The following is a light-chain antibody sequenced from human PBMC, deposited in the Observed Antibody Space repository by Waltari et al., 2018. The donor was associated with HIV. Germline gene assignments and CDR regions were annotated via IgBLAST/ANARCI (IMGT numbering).Light chain of an antibody. Sequence: DVQMTQSPSSLSASVGDRVALTCRASQGIGSDLAWYQRKPGKVPKLLIYAASTLQSGVPSRFSGSGSGTDFTLTITNLQTEDFSFYYCQRYDRAPYTFGPGTRLELK. CDR1: QGIGSD. CDR2: AAS. V-gene: IGKV1-27*01. J-gene: IGKJ2*01. CDR3: QRYDRAPYT.